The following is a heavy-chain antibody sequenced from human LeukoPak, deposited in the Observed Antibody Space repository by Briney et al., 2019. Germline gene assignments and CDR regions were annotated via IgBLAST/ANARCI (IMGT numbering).Heavy chain of an antibody. CDR3: ARGDVAPLPEGAFDI. CDR2: IYHSGST. J-gene: IGHJ3*02. D-gene: IGHD1-14*01. Sequence: PSETLSLTCTVSGGSISSGGYYWSWIRQPPGKGLEWIGYIYHSGSTYYNPSLKSRVTISVDTSKNQFSLKLSSVTAADTAVYYCARGDVAPLPEGAFDIWGQGTMVTVSS. V-gene: IGHV4-30-2*01. CDR1: GGSISSGGYY.